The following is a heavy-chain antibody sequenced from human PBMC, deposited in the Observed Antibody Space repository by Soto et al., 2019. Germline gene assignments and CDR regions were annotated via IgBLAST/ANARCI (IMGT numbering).Heavy chain of an antibody. CDR1: GFTFSSYA. CDR2: ISYDGSNK. CDR3: ARDAGEFSIITGRGTY. D-gene: IGHD1-20*01. V-gene: IGHV3-30-3*01. J-gene: IGHJ4*02. Sequence: QVQLVESGGGVVQPGRSLRLSCAASGFTFSSYAMHWVRQAPGKGLEWVAVISYDGSNKYYADSVKGRFTISRDNSKNXLYLQMNSLRAEDTAVYYCARDAGEFSIITGRGTYWGQGTLVTVSS.